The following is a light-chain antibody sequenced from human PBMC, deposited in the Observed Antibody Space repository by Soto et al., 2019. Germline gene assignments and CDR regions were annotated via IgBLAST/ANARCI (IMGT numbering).Light chain of an antibody. CDR1: QSISSE. CDR3: QQGHNGPLT. J-gene: IGKJ2*01. CDR2: GAS. V-gene: IGKV3-15*01. Sequence: EIVMTQSPATLSVSPGESATLSCRASQSISSELAWYQQKPGQPPRLLIYGASTRATGVPARFTGSGSGSDFTLTISGLQSEDFAVYYCQQGHNGPLTFGQGTRL.